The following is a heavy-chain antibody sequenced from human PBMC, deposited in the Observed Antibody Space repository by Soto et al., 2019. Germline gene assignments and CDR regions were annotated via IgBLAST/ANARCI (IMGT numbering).Heavy chain of an antibody. D-gene: IGHD2-8*01. CDR2: TSTDGSIT. J-gene: IGHJ4*02. Sequence: EVQLVESGGGLVQPGGSLRLSCAASGLIFSNYKMHWVRQAPGKGLVWVSRTSTDGSITDYADSVKGRFTVSRDNAKNTLYLQMNSLRVDDTAVYYCARDTNGLHYWGQGTLVTVSS. CDR1: GLIFSNYK. CDR3: ARDTNGLHY. V-gene: IGHV3-74*01.